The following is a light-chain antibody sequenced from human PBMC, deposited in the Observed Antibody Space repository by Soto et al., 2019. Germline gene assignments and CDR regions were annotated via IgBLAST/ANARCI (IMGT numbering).Light chain of an antibody. CDR3: QQYGSSPST. CDR1: QSVRYNY. Sequence: EIVLTQSPGTLSLSPGEGATLSCRASQSVRYNYLAWYQQKPGQAPRLLIYGVSTRATGIPDRFSGSGSGTDFTLTISRLEPEDFAVYYCQQYGSSPSTFGGGTKVEIK. V-gene: IGKV3-20*01. CDR2: GVS. J-gene: IGKJ4*01.